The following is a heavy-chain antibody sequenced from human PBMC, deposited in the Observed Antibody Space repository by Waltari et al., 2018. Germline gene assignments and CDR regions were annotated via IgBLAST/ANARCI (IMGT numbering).Heavy chain of an antibody. CDR1: GYTFTGYY. CDR3: ARDLGSDYGNRDY. D-gene: IGHD4-17*01. J-gene: IGHJ4*02. V-gene: IGHV1-2*06. Sequence: QVHLVQSGAEVKKPGASVKVSCKASGYTFTGYYIQWVRRAPGRGLEWMGRINPNSGDTNYAQKFQGRVTLTRYTSINTAYMELSSLKSDDTAVYYCARDLGSDYGNRDYWGQGTLVTVPS. CDR2: INPNSGDT.